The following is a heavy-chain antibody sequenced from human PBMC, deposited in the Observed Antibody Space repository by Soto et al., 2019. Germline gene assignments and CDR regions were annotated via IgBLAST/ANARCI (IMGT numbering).Heavy chain of an antibody. J-gene: IGHJ4*02. D-gene: IGHD6-19*01. CDR3: ARGPGSGWYDY. V-gene: IGHV4-31*03. CDR1: GGSVSSGGYY. CDR2: IYYSGNT. Sequence: QVQLQESGPGLVKPSQSLSLTCTDSGGSVSSGGYYWSCIRQHPGKGLEWIGYIYYSGNTYYNPSLKSRVTISVDTSKNQFSLKLSSVTAADTAVYYCARGPGSGWYDYWGQGTLVTVSS.